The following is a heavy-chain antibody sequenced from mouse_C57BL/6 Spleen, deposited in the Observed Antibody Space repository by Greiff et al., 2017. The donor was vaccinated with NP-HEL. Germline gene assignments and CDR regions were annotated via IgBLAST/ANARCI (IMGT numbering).Heavy chain of an antibody. CDR3: ARGGYYDYAMDY. D-gene: IGHD2-3*01. CDR2: IYPGDGDT. J-gene: IGHJ4*01. Sequence: QVQLQQSGPELVKPGASVKISCKASGYAFSSSWMNWVKQRPGKGLEWIGRIYPGDGDTNYNGKFKGKATLTADKSSSTAYRQRSSLTSEDSAVYFWARGGYYDYAMDYWGQGTSVTVSS. CDR1: GYAFSSSW. V-gene: IGHV1-82*01.